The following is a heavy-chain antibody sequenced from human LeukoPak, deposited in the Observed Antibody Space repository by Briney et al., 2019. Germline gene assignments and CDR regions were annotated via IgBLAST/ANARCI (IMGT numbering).Heavy chain of an antibody. D-gene: IGHD3-3*01. V-gene: IGHV4-30-4*08. CDR2: CYYSGST. J-gene: IGHJ5*02. Sequence: SETLFLTCTVSGGSIRSGDYYWSWIRKPPGRGLEWLGYCYYSGSTYYKPSLKSRVTVSVDTSKNQFSLKLSSVTAADTAVYYCARASLYDFWSVYYVRGWFDPWGQGTLVTVSS. CDR3: ARASLYDFWSVYYVRGWFDP. CDR1: GGSIRSGDYY.